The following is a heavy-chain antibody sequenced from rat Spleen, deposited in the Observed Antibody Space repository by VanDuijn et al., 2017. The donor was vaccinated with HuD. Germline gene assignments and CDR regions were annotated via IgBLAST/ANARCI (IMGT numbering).Heavy chain of an antibody. J-gene: IGHJ1*01. V-gene: IGHV5-22*01. Sequence: EVQLVESGGGLAQPGRSMKLSCAASGFTFSDYYMAWVRQAPKKGLEWVASISYEGSGTYYGDSVKGRFTISRTNAESTLYLHMDSLTSEDTATYFCARHPQLGAFWYFDFWGPGTMVTVSS. CDR1: GFTFSDYY. D-gene: IGHD5-1*01. CDR3: ARHPQLGAFWYFDF. CDR2: ISYEGSGT.